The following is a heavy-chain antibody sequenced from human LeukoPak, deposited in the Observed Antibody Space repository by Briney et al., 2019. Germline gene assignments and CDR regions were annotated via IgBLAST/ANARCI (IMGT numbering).Heavy chain of an antibody. CDR2: ISNNGGYT. J-gene: IGHJ6*02. Sequence: PGGSLRLSCAASGFTFSSSAMSWVRQAPGKGLEWVSAISNNGGYTYYADSVQGRFTISRDNSKSTLCLQMNSLRAEDTAVYYCARWWELLDYYYGMDVWGQGTTVTVSS. V-gene: IGHV3-23*01. CDR3: ARWWELLDYYYGMDV. CDR1: GFTFSSSA. D-gene: IGHD1-26*01.